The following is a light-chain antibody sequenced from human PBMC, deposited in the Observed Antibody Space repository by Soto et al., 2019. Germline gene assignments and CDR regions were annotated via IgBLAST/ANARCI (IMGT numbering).Light chain of an antibody. Sequence: QSVLTQPRSVSGSPGQSVTISCTGTSSDVGGYNYVSWYQQHPGKAPKLMIYDVSKRPSVVPDRFSGSKSGNTASLTISGLQADDEADYYCCSYAGSYYVFGTGTKLTVL. J-gene: IGLJ1*01. V-gene: IGLV2-11*01. CDR1: SSDVGGYNY. CDR2: DVS. CDR3: CSYAGSYYV.